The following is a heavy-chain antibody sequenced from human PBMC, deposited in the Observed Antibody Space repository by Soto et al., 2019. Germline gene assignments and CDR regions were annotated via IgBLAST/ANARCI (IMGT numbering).Heavy chain of an antibody. CDR3: ARESPHDFWSGYSL. D-gene: IGHD3-3*01. V-gene: IGHV3-7*03. CDR1: GFTFSSYW. CDR2: IKQDGSEK. J-gene: IGHJ4*02. Sequence: EVQLVESGGGLVQPGGSLRLSCAASGFTFSSYWMSWVRQAPGKGLEWVAIIKQDGSEKYYVDSVKGRLTISRDNAKNTLYLQMGSLRAEDTAVYYCARESPHDFWSGYSLWGQGTLVTVSS.